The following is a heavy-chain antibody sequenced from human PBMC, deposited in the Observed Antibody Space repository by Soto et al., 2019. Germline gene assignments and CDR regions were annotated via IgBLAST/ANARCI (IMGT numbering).Heavy chain of an antibody. CDR3: GREVIGFAVDP. V-gene: IGHV3-74*01. CDR1: GFTFSNYW. CDR2: IYNDGTIS. Sequence: EVPLVESGGGLAQPGGSLRLSCAASGFTFSNYWIHWVRQTPGKGLVWVSRIYNDGTISNYADSVKGRFTISRDNAKNTVYLQMNSLRVEDTAVYYCGREVIGFAVDPWGQGTLVTVSS. J-gene: IGHJ5*02. D-gene: IGHD2-21*01.